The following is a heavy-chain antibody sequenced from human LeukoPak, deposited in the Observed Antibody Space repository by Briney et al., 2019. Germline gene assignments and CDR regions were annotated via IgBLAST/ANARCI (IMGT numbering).Heavy chain of an antibody. J-gene: IGHJ4*02. Sequence: GGSLRLSCAASGFTFRYYVVHWVRQAPGKGLEWVAVTSSDLNVKLYADSVKGRFTISRDNSRSTLYLQMNSLRPEDTAIYYCAREGYYGSGSPPSLYFDYWGQGTLVTVSS. D-gene: IGHD3-10*01. CDR2: TSSDLNVK. V-gene: IGHV3-30-3*01. CDR1: GFTFRYYV. CDR3: AREGYYGSGSPPSLYFDY.